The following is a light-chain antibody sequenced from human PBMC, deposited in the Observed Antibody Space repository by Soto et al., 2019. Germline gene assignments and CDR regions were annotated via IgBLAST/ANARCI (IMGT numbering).Light chain of an antibody. Sequence: EIVMTQSPDTLSVSPGERATLSCRASQSVSSNLAWYQQKPGQAPRLLIFGASTRATGIPARFSGSGSGTELTLTISSLQSEDFAVYHCQQYNNWPYTFGQGTTLEIK. J-gene: IGKJ2*01. CDR3: QQYNNWPYT. V-gene: IGKV3-15*01. CDR2: GAS. CDR1: QSVSSN.